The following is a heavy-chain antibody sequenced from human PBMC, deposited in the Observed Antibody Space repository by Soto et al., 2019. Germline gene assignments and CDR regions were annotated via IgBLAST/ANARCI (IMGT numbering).Heavy chain of an antibody. CDR2: IYAGDSDT. CDR1: GYSFSNYW. J-gene: IGHJ6*02. CDR3: ARVADPYSFGYGGMDV. V-gene: IGHV5-51*01. Sequence: GESLKISCKASGYSFSNYWIGWVRQMPGKGLEWLGLIYAGDSDTKYSPSIQGQVTFSADRSTSTAYLQWSSLKASDTAMYCCARVADPYSFGYGGMDVWGQGTTVTVSS. D-gene: IGHD3-22*01.